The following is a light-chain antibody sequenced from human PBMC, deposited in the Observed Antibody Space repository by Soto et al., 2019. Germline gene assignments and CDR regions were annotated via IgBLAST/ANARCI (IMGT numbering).Light chain of an antibody. Sequence: EIVMTQSPATLSVSPGARATLSCRATQSVSTNLAWYQQKPGQAPRLLIYGASTRATGLPARFSGSGSGTEFTLTISSLQSEDFGVYYCHQYNNWPITFGQGTRLEI. CDR3: HQYNNWPIT. V-gene: IGKV3-15*01. CDR1: QSVSTN. J-gene: IGKJ5*01. CDR2: GAS.